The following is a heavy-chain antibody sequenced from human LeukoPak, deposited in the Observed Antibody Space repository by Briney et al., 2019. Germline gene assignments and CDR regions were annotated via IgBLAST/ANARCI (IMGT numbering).Heavy chain of an antibody. J-gene: IGHJ5*02. CDR2: INHSGST. Sequence: PSETLSLTCAVYDGSFSGYYWSWIRQPPGKGLEWIGEINHSGSTNYNPSLKSRVTISVDTPKNQFSLKLSSVTAADTAVYYCARGPLAAMIVVAPTGWFDPWGQGTLVTVSS. CDR1: DGSFSGYY. V-gene: IGHV4-34*01. CDR3: ARGPLAAMIVVAPTGWFDP. D-gene: IGHD3-22*01.